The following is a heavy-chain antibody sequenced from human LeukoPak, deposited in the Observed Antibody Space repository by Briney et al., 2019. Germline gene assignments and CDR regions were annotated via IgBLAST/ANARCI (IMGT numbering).Heavy chain of an antibody. D-gene: IGHD2-2*01. CDR2: ISSSSSYI. CDR1: GFTFSNFE. Sequence: GGSLRLSCAASGFTFSNFEMNWVRQAPGKGLEWVSSISSSSSYIYYADSVKGRFTISRDNAKNSLYLQMNSLRAEDTAVYYCARGHCSSTSCHPHWGQGTLVTVSS. CDR3: ARGHCSSTSCHPH. V-gene: IGHV3-21*01. J-gene: IGHJ4*02.